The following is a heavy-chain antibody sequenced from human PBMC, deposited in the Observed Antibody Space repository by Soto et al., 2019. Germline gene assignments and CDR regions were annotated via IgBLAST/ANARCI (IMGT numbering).Heavy chain of an antibody. D-gene: IGHD3-3*01. CDR2: FDPEDGET. CDR1: GYTLTELS. CDR3: ATGRFLEWLFHFDY. J-gene: IGHJ4*02. V-gene: IGHV1-24*01. Sequence: ASVKVSCKVSGYTLTELSMHWVRKAPGKGLEWMGGFDPEDGETIYAQKFQGRVTMTEDTSTDTAYMELSSLRSEDTAVYYCATGRFLEWLFHFDYWGQGTLVTVSS.